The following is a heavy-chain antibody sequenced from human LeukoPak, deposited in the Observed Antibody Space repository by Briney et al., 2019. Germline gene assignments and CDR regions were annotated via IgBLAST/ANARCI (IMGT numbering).Heavy chain of an antibody. Sequence: SETLSLTCAVYGGSFSGYYWNWIRQPPGKGLEWIGEINHSGSTNYNPSLRSRVTISVDTSKNQFSLKLSSVTAADTAVYYCARDEGSSSEYWFDPWGQGTLVTVSS. CDR1: GGSFSGYY. J-gene: IGHJ5*02. V-gene: IGHV4-34*01. D-gene: IGHD6-13*01. CDR2: INHSGST. CDR3: ARDEGSSSEYWFDP.